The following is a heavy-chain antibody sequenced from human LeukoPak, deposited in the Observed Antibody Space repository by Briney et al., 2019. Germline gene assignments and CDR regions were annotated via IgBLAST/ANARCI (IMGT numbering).Heavy chain of an antibody. D-gene: IGHD3-10*01. V-gene: IGHV3-53*01. CDR1: GFTVSSNY. Sequence: GGSLRLSCAASGFTVSSNYMSWVRQAPGKGLEWVSVIYSGGSTYYADSVKGRFTISRDNSKNTLYLQMNSLRAEDTAVYYCARDSYGSGSYWRGWYDYWGQGTLVTVSS. J-gene: IGHJ4*02. CDR2: IYSGGST. CDR3: ARDSYGSGSYWRGWYDY.